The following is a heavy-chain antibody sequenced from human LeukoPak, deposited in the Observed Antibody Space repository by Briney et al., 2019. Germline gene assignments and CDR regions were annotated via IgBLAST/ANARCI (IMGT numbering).Heavy chain of an antibody. CDR2: IYTSGST. J-gene: IGHJ4*02. V-gene: IGHV4-61*02. CDR3: AREPERFLEWLPNGGFDY. CDR1: GGSISSGSYY. D-gene: IGHD3-3*01. Sequence: SQTLSLTCTVSGGSISSGSYYWSWIRQPAGKGLEWIGRIYTSGSTNYNPSLKSRVTISVDTSKNQFSLKLSSVTAADTAVYYCAREPERFLEWLPNGGFDYWGQGTLVTVSS.